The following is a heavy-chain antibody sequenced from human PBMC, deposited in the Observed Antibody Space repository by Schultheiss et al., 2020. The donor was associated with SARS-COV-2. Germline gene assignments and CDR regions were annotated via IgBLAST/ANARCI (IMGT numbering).Heavy chain of an antibody. CDR3: ARESGRNLCFDY. CDR2: INHSGRT. J-gene: IGHJ4*02. CDR1: GGSVSSGSYY. Sequence: SETLSLTCTVSGGSVSSGSYYWSWIRQPPGKGLEWIGEINHSGRTNYNPSLKSRVTISVDTSKNQFSLKLSSVTAADTAVYYCARESGRNLCFDYWGQGTLVTVSS. V-gene: IGHV4-61*01. D-gene: IGHD1-26*01.